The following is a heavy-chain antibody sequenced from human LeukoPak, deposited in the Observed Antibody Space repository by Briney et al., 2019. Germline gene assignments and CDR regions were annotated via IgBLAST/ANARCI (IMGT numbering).Heavy chain of an antibody. D-gene: IGHD3-22*01. J-gene: IGHJ3*02. V-gene: IGHV3-11*01. CDR1: GFTFSDYY. CDR2: ISSSGSTI. CDR3: ARVSHPPGGYYDSSGYLDI. Sequence: GGSLRLSCAASGFTFSDYYMSWIRQAPGKGLEWVSYISSSGSTIYYADSVKGRFTISRDNAKSSLYLQMNSLRAEDTAVYYCARVSHPPGGYYDSSGYLDIWGQGTMVTVSS.